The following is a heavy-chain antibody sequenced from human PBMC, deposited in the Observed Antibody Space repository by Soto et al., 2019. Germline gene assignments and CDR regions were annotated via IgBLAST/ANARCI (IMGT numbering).Heavy chain of an antibody. D-gene: IGHD2-2*01. V-gene: IGHV3-23*01. J-gene: IGHJ4*02. CDR2: ISGSSSST. CDR3: AKVPDIVVVPAANFDY. CDR1: GFTFSTYS. Sequence: GGSLRLSCAASGFTFSTYSMNWVRQAPGKGLEWVSAISGSSSSTYYADSVKGRFTISRDNSKNTLYLQMNSLRAEDTAVYYCAKVPDIVVVPAANFDYWGQGTLVTVSS.